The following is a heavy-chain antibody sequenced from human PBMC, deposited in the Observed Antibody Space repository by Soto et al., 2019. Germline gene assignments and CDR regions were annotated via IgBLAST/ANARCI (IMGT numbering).Heavy chain of an antibody. CDR2: ISAHNDNT. CDR1: GYTFTSYG. CDR3: ARGRYGDY. Sequence: QVHLVQSGAEVRKPGASVKVSCKGSGYTFTSYGIAWVRQAPGQGLEWMGWISAHNDNTNYVQKVQGRVTVTRDTSTITAYMELRNLRSDDTAVYYCARGRYGDYWGQGALVTVSS. V-gene: IGHV1-18*01. D-gene: IGHD1-1*01. J-gene: IGHJ4*02.